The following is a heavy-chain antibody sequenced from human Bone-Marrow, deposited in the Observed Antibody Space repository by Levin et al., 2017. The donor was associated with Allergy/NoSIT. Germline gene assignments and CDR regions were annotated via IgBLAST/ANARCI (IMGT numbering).Heavy chain of an antibody. J-gene: IGHJ4*02. CDR2: ISGSGGNT. D-gene: IGHD3-9*01. CDR1: GFTFSNYG. CDR3: AKVHDILTSYYTSLDY. Sequence: GGSLRLSCAASGFTFSNYGMNWVRQAPGKGLEWVSAISGSGGNTYYADSVKGRFTISRDNSKNTLYLQMNSLRADDTAVYYCAKVHDILTSYYTSLDYWGQGTLVTVSS. V-gene: IGHV3-23*01.